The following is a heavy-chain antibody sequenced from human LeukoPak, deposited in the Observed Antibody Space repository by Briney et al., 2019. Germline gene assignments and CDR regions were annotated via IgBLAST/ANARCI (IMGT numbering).Heavy chain of an antibody. CDR1: GGSISSGDYY. Sequence: PSETLSLTCTVSGGSISSGDYYWSWIRQPPGKGLEWIGYIYYIGNTFYNPSLKSRVTISVDTSKNQFSLKVSSVTAADTAVYYCARDDSKAHAFDIWGQGTMVTVSS. CDR3: ARDDSKAHAFDI. V-gene: IGHV4-30-4*01. D-gene: IGHD2-21*02. CDR2: IYYIGNT. J-gene: IGHJ3*02.